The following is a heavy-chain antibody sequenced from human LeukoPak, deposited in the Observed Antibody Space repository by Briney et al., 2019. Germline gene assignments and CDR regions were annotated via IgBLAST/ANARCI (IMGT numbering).Heavy chain of an antibody. CDR1: GFIVRSNY. V-gene: IGHV3-66*02. CDR3: ARQLALPSYCYIDV. D-gene: IGHD6-6*01. J-gene: IGHJ6*03. CDR2: IYSGGNT. Sequence: GGSLRLSCVASGFIVRSNYMNWVRQAPGKGLEWVSIIYSGGNTDYADSVKGRFTISRDISKNTVYLQMNSLRAEDTAVYFCARQLALPSYCYIDVWGKGTTVTVSS.